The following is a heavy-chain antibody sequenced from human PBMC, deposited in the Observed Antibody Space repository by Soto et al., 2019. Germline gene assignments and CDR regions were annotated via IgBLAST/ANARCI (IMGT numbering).Heavy chain of an antibody. Sequence: GASVKVSCKASGGTFSSYAISWVRQAPGQGLEWMGGIIPIFGTANYAQKFQGRVTITADESTSTAYMELGSLRSEDTAVYYCAKGPQQPIVSFDHWGQGTQVTVSS. CDR1: GGTFSSYA. CDR2: IIPIFGTA. J-gene: IGHJ4*02. V-gene: IGHV1-69*13. D-gene: IGHD6-13*01. CDR3: AKGPQQPIVSFDH.